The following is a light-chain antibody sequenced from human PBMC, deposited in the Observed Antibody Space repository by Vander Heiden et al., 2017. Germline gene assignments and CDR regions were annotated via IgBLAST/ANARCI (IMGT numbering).Light chain of an antibody. CDR2: GAF. CDR1: QSVNSN. CDR3: QHYDNWSGT. Sequence: EIVMTQSPATLSVSPGETATLSCRASQSVNSNLAWYQQKPGQAPRLVVYGAFTRATGIQARFSGSGSGTEFTLTIFSLQSEDFAVYYCQHYDNWSGTFGQGTKVEI. J-gene: IGKJ1*01. V-gene: IGKV3-15*01.